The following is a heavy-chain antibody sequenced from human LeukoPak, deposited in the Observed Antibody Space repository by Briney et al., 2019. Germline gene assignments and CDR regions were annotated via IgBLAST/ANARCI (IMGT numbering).Heavy chain of an antibody. CDR2: IYPSDSDT. CDR3: AKGYWYFDL. J-gene: IGHJ2*01. CDR1: GYSFTDYW. Sequence: GESLKISCKGSGYSFTDYWIGWVRQMPGKGLEWMGIIYPSDSDTKYSPSFHGQVTISVDKSISTAYLQWSSLKTSDSAMYYCAKGYWYFDLWGRGTLLTVSS. V-gene: IGHV5-51*01.